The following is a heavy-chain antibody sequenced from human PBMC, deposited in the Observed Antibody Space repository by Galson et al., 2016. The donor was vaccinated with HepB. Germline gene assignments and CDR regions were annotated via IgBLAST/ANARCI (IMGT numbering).Heavy chain of an antibody. CDR2: IYYSGST. V-gene: IGHV4-31*03. J-gene: IGHJ4*02. CDR3: ARAGYSGSYAF. D-gene: IGHD1-26*01. CDR1: GSSVSSGGYY. Sequence: TLSLTCTVSGSSVSSGGYYWTWIRQHPGKGLEWVGHIYYSGSTYYNTSLESRLSISVDTSKNQFSLNLSSVTAADTAVYYCARAGYSGSYAFWGQGTLVTVSS.